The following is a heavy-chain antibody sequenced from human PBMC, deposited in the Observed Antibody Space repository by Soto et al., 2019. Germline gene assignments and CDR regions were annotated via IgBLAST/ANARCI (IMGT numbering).Heavy chain of an antibody. J-gene: IGHJ6*03. Sequence: PSETLSLTCTVSGGSISSYYWNWIRQPPGKGLEWIGYIYDSGSTNYNPSLKSRVTISVDTSKNQFSLKLSSVTAADTAVYYCARAPVTPGYYYYYMDDWGKGTTVTVSS. CDR2: IYDSGST. D-gene: IGHD4-17*01. CDR1: GGSISSYY. V-gene: IGHV4-59*01. CDR3: ARAPVTPGYYYYYMDD.